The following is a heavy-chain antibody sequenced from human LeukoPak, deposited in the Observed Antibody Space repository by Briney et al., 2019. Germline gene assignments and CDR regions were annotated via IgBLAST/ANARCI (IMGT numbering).Heavy chain of an antibody. CDR3: ARDQTAYGSGSYHEYYYYYGMDV. D-gene: IGHD3-10*01. CDR1: GFTFSDYY. Sequence: GGSLRLSCAASGFTFSDYYMSWIRQAPGKGLEWVSYISSSGSTIYYADSVKGRFTISRDNAKNSLYLQMNSLRAEDTAVYYCARDQTAYGSGSYHEYYYYYGMDVWGQGTTVTVSS. J-gene: IGHJ6*02. CDR2: ISSSGSTI. V-gene: IGHV3-11*04.